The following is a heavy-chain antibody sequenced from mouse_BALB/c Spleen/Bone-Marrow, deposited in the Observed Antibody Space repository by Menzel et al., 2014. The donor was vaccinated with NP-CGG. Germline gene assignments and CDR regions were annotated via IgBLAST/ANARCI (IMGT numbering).Heavy chain of an antibody. V-gene: IGHV5-6-3*01. Sequence: EVKVVESGGGLVQPGGSLKLSCAASGFTFSSYGMSWVRQTPDKRLEMIATINVNGDTTYHPDSVKGRFTISRDNVKNTLYLQMSSLKSEDTAMYYCARGYDYSSWFAYWGQGTLATVSA. CDR3: ARGYDYSSWFAY. D-gene: IGHD2-4*01. J-gene: IGHJ3*01. CDR1: GFTFSSYG. CDR2: INVNGDTT.